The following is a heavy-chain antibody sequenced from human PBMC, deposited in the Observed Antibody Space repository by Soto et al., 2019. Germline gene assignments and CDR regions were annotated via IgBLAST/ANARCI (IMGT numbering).Heavy chain of an antibody. D-gene: IGHD1-1*01. CDR1: GFSFSDYS. CDR3: AKRATTVPTPGNYFDS. Sequence: EVQLLESGGGLVQPGGSLRLSCAASGFSFSDYSMTWVRQTPGRGLEGGSTLTPGGTSFYADSVKGRFTISRDNSKNTVSLQMHSLRAEDTALYYCAKRATTVPTPGNYFDSWGQGTLVTVSS. J-gene: IGHJ4*02. V-gene: IGHV3-23*01. CDR2: LTPGGTS.